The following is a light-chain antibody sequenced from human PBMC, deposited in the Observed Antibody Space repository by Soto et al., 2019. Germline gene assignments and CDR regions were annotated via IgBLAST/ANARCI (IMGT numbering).Light chain of an antibody. J-gene: IGKJ4*01. V-gene: IGKV3-20*01. Sequence: EIVLTQSPGTLSLSPGERATLSCRASQSVDGYYLAWYQQRPGQAPRLLIYGASSRATGIPDRFSGRGSGTDFSLNISRLEPEDFGAYYCQHFGHSARSFGGGTKVEI. CDR3: QHFGHSARS. CDR2: GAS. CDR1: QSVDGYY.